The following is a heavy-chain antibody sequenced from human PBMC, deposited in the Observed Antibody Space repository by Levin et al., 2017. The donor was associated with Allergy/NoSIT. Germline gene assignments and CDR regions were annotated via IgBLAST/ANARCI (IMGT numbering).Heavy chain of an antibody. CDR1: GYTSSTYG. V-gene: IGHV1-18*01. CDR3: ARIFVASAISRFDY. J-gene: IGHJ4*02. D-gene: IGHD3-3*01. CDR2: INPKNGHT. Sequence: ASVKVSCKASGYTSSTYGVTWVRQAPGQGLEWMGWINPKNGHTNYAQKIEDRVTLTTDTSTTTAYMELRSLRSDDTAVYYCARIFVASAISRFDYWGQGTLVTVSS.